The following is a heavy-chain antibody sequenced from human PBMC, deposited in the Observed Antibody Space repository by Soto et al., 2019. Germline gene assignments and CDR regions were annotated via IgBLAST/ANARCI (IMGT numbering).Heavy chain of an antibody. CDR3: ARDYGGNSDY. D-gene: IGHD4-17*01. J-gene: IGHJ4*02. Sequence: SETLSLTYTVSGGSISSYYWSWIRQPPGKELEWIGYIYYSGSTNYNPSLKSRVTISVDTSKNQFSLKLSSVTAADTAVYYCARDYGGNSDYWGQGTLVTVSS. CDR2: IYYSGST. V-gene: IGHV4-59*01. CDR1: GGSISSYY.